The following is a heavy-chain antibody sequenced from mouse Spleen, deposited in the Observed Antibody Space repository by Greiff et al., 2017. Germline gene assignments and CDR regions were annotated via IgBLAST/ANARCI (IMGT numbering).Heavy chain of an antibody. CDR1: GYAFSSSW. V-gene: IGHV1-82*01. J-gene: IGHJ3*01. CDR3: ARNDGYHLFAY. CDR2: IYPGDGDT. D-gene: IGHD2-3*01. Sequence: QVQLQQSGPELVKPGASVKISCKASGYAFSSSWMNWVKQRPGKGLEWIGRIYPGDGDTNYNGKFKGKATLTADKSSSTAYMQLSSLTSEDSAVYFCARNDGYHLFAYWGQGTLVTVSA.